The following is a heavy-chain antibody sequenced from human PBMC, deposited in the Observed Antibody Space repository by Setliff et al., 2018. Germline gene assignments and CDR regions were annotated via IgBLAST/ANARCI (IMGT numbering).Heavy chain of an antibody. CDR1: GFTFGHYN. CDR2: TYASGAT. V-gene: IGHV3-53*01. D-gene: IGHD3-3*01. J-gene: IGHJ5*02. CDR3: GRDVFDFRTGQGGP. Sequence: PGGSLRLSCTASGFTFGHYNMNWVRQAPGKGLEWVSVTYASGATNYADSVKGRFTISRDNSKNTLYLQMNSLRAEDTAVYYCGRDVFDFRTGQGGPWGQGTRVTVSS.